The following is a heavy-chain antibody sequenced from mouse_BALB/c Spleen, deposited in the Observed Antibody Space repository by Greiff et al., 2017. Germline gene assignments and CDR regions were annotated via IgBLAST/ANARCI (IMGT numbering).Heavy chain of an antibody. Sequence: QVQLKESGPGLVAPSQSLSITCTVSGFSLTSYGVHWVRQPPGKGLEWLGVIWAGGSTNYNSALMSRLSISKDNSKSQVFLKMNSLQTDDTAMYYCARYYYSSSEYYFDYWGQGTTLTVSS. CDR1: GFSLTSYG. CDR3: ARYYYSSSEYYFDY. D-gene: IGHD1-1*01. CDR2: IWAGGST. J-gene: IGHJ2*01. V-gene: IGHV2-9*02.